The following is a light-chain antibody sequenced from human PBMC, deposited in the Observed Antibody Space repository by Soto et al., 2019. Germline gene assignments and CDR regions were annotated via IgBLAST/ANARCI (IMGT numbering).Light chain of an antibody. CDR3: HQFGSSPQT. CDR2: GPS. CDR1: QNVNSNH. V-gene: IGKV3-20*01. J-gene: IGKJ1*01. Sequence: EIVLTQSPGTLSLSPGERATLSCRASQNVNSNHIAWYQQKPGQAPGLLIYGPSSRATGIPERFSGSGSGTDFTLTISRLEPEDFAVYFCHQFGSSPQTFGHGTKGEI.